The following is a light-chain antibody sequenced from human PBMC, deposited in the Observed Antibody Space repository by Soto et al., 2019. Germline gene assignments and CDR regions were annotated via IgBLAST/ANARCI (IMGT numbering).Light chain of an antibody. CDR3: QQYNNWPPWT. J-gene: IGKJ1*01. CDR1: QIVSNN. CDR2: GAS. Sequence: EFVLTQSPGTLSLSPGERATLSCRASQIVSNNYLAWYQQKPGQAPRFVIYGASTRATGIPARFSGSGSGTEFTLTISSLQSEDFAVYYCQQYNNWPPWTFGQGTKVDIK. V-gene: IGKV3-15*01.